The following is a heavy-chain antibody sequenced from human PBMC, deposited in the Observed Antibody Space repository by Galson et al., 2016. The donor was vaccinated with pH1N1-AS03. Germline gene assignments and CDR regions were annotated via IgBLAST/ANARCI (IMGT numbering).Heavy chain of an antibody. V-gene: IGHV3-23*01. J-gene: IGHJ5*02. CDR2: VGGVDGSL. CDR3: ARGSGSPHWFDP. CDR1: GFTFSIYA. Sequence: SLRLSCAASGFTFSIYAMHWVRQAPGKGLEWVSCVGGVDGSLWYAESVKGRFTVSRDNSKGTLVLQMNSLRADDTAVYYCARGSGSPHWFDPWGQGTLVTVSS. D-gene: IGHD3-3*01.